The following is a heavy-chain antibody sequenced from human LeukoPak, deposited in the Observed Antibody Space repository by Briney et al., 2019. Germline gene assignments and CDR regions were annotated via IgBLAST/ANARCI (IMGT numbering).Heavy chain of an antibody. J-gene: IGHJ5*02. CDR3: ARGRVEIVVVPAAGWFDP. CDR1: GGSFSGYY. CDR2: INHSGST. V-gene: IGHV4-34*01. Sequence: SETLSLPCAVYGGSFSGYYWSWIRQPPGKGLEWIGEINHSGSTNYNPSLKSRVTISVDTSKNQFSLKLSSVTAADTAVYYCARGRVEIVVVPAAGWFDPWGQGTLVTVSS. D-gene: IGHD2-2*03.